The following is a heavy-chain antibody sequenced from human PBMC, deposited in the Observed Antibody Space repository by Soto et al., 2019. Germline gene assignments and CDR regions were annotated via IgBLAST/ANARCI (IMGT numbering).Heavy chain of an antibody. CDR2: IHHSGTT. Sequence: LSLTCVVSGGSINTDYWWSWVRQPPGKGLEWIGEIHHSGTTNYIQSLKSRVTMSLDKSNNQLSLTLSSVTAADTAVYYCARAFAGFGAYWYFDLWGRGTLVTVSS. CDR1: GGSINTDYW. D-gene: IGHD3-16*01. J-gene: IGHJ2*01. CDR3: ARAFAGFGAYWYFDL. V-gene: IGHV4-4*02.